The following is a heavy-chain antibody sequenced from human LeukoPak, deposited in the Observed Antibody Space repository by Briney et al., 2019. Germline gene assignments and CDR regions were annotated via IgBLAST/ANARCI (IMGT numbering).Heavy chain of an antibody. CDR1: GGSISSGGYY. CDR2: IYYSGST. J-gene: IGHJ2*01. Sequence: PSVTLSLTCTVSGGSISSGGYYWSWIRQHPGKGLEWIGYIYYSGSTYYNPSLKSRVTISVDTSKNQFSLKLSSVTAADTAVYYCARDRAGYYYDSSGYSRYFDLWGRGTLVTVSS. V-gene: IGHV4-31*03. D-gene: IGHD3-22*01. CDR3: ARDRAGYYYDSSGYSRYFDL.